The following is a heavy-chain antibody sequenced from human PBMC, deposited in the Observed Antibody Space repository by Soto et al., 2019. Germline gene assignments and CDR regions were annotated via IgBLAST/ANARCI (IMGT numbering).Heavy chain of an antibody. Sequence: SETLSLTCAVYGGSFSGYYWSWIRQPPGKGLEWIGEVNHSGSTNYNPSLKSRVTMSVDTSKNQFSLKVNSVSAADTAVYHCARVRGYDSSDYQYFDYWGQGTLVTVSS. CDR2: VNHSGST. J-gene: IGHJ4*02. CDR1: GGSFSGYY. V-gene: IGHV4-34*01. D-gene: IGHD3-22*01. CDR3: ARVRGYDSSDYQYFDY.